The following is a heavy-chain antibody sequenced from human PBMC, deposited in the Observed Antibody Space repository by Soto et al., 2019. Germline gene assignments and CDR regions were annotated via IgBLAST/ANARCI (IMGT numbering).Heavy chain of an antibody. Sequence: GGSLRLSCAASGFTFSSYSMNWVRQAPGKGLEWVSSITSSSSYIYYADSVKGRFTISRDNAKNSLYLQMNSLRAEDTAVYSCARDTRAYYGSGSYYSFDYWGQGTLVTVSS. CDR3: ARDTRAYYGSGSYYSFDY. V-gene: IGHV3-21*01. CDR2: ITSSSSYI. CDR1: GFTFSSYS. J-gene: IGHJ4*02. D-gene: IGHD3-10*01.